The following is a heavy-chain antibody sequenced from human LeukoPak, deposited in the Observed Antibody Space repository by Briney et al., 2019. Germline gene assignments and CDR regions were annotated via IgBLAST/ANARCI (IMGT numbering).Heavy chain of an antibody. J-gene: IGHJ4*02. D-gene: IGHD6-19*01. CDR2: IYYSGST. CDR3: GRRRGSGSTQVFDY. V-gene: IGHV4-39*01. Sequence: SETLSLTCTVSGGSISSSSYYWGWLRQPPGKGLEWIGSIYYSGSTYYNPSLKSRVTISVDTSKNQFSLKLSSVTAADTAVYCCGRRRGSGSTQVFDYWGQGTLVTVSS. CDR1: GGSISSSSYY.